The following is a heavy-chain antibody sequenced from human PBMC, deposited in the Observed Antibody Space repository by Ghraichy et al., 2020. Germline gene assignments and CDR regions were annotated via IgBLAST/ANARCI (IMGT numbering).Heavy chain of an antibody. V-gene: IGHV3-23*01. D-gene: IGHD3-22*01. CDR3: AKGSFYDSSGYHKGAFDI. CDR2: ISGSGGST. J-gene: IGHJ3*02. Sequence: GGSLRLSCAASGFTFSSYAMSWVRQAPGKGLEWVSAISGSGGSTYYADSVKGRFTISRDNSKNTLYLQMNSLRAEDTAVYYCAKGSFYDSSGYHKGAFDIWGQGTMVTVSS. CDR1: GFTFSSYA.